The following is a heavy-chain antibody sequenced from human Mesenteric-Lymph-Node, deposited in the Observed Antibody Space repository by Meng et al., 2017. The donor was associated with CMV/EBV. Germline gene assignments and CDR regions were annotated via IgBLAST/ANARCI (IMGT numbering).Heavy chain of an antibody. Sequence: GESLKISCAASGFTFSSYAMSWVRQAPGKGLEWVSLIYSGGSSTYYADSVKGRFTISRDNSKNTLYLQMNSLRAGDTAVYYCAKEAVDYDGNSDSWGQGTLVTVSS. V-gene: IGHV3-23*03. CDR1: GFTFSSYA. CDR3: AKEAVDYDGNSDS. D-gene: IGHD4-23*01. J-gene: IGHJ5*01. CDR2: IYSGGSST.